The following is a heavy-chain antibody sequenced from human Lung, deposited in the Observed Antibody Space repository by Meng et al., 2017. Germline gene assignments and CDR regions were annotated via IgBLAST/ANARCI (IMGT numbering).Heavy chain of an antibody. CDR1: GGSFSDYY. D-gene: IGHD4-11*01. Sequence: QVQLQQWGAGLLKPSETLSPTCVVSGGSFSDYYWSWIRQPPGKGLEWIGEINHSGSTNYNPSLESRATISVDTSQNNLSLKLSSVTAADSAVYYCARGPTTMAHDFDYWGRGTLVTVSS. V-gene: IGHV4-34*01. CDR3: ARGPTTMAHDFDY. J-gene: IGHJ4*02. CDR2: INHSGST.